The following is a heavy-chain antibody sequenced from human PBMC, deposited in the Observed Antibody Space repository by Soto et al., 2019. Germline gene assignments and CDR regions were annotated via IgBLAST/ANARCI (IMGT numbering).Heavy chain of an antibody. V-gene: IGHV1-3*01. D-gene: IGHD6-19*01. CDR1: GYTFTSYA. CDR3: ASGIAVAGNY. CDR2: VNGGNGNT. J-gene: IGHJ4*02. Sequence: QVQLVQSGAEVKKPGASVKVSCKASGYTFTSYAMHWVRQAPGQSLEWMGWVNGGNGNTKYSQKFQDRVTMTRDTSASTAYMELSSLRSEDTAVYYCASGIAVAGNYWGQGTLVTVSS.